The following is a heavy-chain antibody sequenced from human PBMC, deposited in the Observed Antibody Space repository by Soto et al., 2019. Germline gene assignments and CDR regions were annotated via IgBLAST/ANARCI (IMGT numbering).Heavy chain of an antibody. CDR1: GGSVTNSSYY. V-gene: IGHV4-39*01. Sequence: SETLSLTCTVSGGSVTNSSYYWGWIRQSPGKGLEWIGSVYYRGRSYSKSSVKGRFIISRDNSKKTLYLEMNSLRAEDTAVYYCARAGGTTVTGLWHFDSWGQGTLVTVSS. CDR3: ARAGGTTVTGLWHFDS. J-gene: IGHJ4*02. CDR2: VYYRGRS. D-gene: IGHD4-17*01.